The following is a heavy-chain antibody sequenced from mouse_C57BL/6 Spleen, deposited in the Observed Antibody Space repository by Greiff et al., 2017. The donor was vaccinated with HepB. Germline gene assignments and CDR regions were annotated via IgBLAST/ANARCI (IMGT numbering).Heavy chain of an antibody. CDR3: ARREAYYYGSRGYFDV. J-gene: IGHJ1*03. V-gene: IGHV1-9*01. CDR1: GYTFTGYW. Sequence: VQLQQSGAELMKPGASVKLSCKATGYTFTGYWIEWVKQRPGHGLEWIGEILPGSGSTNYNEKFKGKATFTADTSSNTAYMQLSSLTTEDSAIYYCARREAYYYGSRGYFDVWGTGTTVTVSS. CDR2: ILPGSGST. D-gene: IGHD1-1*01.